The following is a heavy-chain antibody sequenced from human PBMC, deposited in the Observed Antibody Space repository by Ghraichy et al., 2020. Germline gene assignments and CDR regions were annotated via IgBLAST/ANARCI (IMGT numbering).Heavy chain of an antibody. J-gene: IGHJ5*02. CDR3: ARGHYDSSGYRENWFDP. D-gene: IGHD3-22*01. Sequence: ASVKVSCKASGYTFTSYDINWVRQATGQGLEWMGWMNPNSGNTGYAQKFQGRVTMTRNTSISTAYMELSSLRSEDTAVYYCARGHYDSSGYRENWFDPWGQGTLVTVSS. CDR1: GYTFTSYD. CDR2: MNPNSGNT. V-gene: IGHV1-8*01.